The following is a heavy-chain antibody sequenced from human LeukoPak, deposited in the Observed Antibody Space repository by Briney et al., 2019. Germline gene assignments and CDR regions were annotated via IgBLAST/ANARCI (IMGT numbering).Heavy chain of an antibody. V-gene: IGHV1-69*13. CDR3: ARDSFSTDYYYYYMDV. CDR2: IIPIFGTA. J-gene: IGHJ6*03. Sequence: ASVKVSCKASGGTFSSYAISWVRQAPGQGLEWMGGIIPIFGTANYAQKFQGRVTITADESTSTAYMELSSLRSEDTAVYYCARDSFSTDYYYYYMDVWGKGTTVTVSS. CDR1: GGTFSSYA. D-gene: IGHD2-2*01.